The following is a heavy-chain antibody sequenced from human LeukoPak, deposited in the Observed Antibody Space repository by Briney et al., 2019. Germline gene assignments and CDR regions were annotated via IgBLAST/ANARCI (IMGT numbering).Heavy chain of an antibody. Sequence: SETLSLTCTVSGGSISSYYWSWIRQPPGKGLEWIGYIYYSGSTNYNPSLKSRVTISVDTSKNQSSLKLSSVTAADTAVYYCARDWAAAGHDAFDIWGQGTMVTVSS. CDR2: IYYSGST. CDR3: ARDWAAAGHDAFDI. V-gene: IGHV4-59*01. D-gene: IGHD6-13*01. CDR1: GGSISSYY. J-gene: IGHJ3*02.